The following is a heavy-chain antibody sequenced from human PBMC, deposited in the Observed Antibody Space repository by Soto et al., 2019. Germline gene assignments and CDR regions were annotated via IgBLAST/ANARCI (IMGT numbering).Heavy chain of an antibody. V-gene: IGHV1-58*02. Sequence: QMQLVQSGPEVKKPGTSVKVSCKASGFTFTSSAMQWVRQARGQRLEWIGWIVVGSGNTNYAQKFQERVTITRDMSPSPAYMELSSLTSEDTAVYYCAAADCSSTSCLREGYYYYGMDVWGQGTTVTVSS. CDR2: IVVGSGNT. CDR3: AAADCSSTSCLREGYYYYGMDV. D-gene: IGHD2-2*01. CDR1: GFTFTSSA. J-gene: IGHJ6*02.